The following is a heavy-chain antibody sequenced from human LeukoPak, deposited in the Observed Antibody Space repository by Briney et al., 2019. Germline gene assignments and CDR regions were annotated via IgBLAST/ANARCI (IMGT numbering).Heavy chain of an antibody. CDR2: ISYDGSNK. D-gene: IGHD1-26*01. J-gene: IGHJ4*02. Sequence: AGRCLRLSCAASGFTFSSYAMHWVRQAPGKGLEWVAVISYDGSNKYYADSVKGRFTISRDNSKNTLYLQMNSLRAEDTAVYYCARAGVQGATDYWGQGTLVTVSS. V-gene: IGHV3-30-3*01. CDR3: ARAGVQGATDY. CDR1: GFTFSSYA.